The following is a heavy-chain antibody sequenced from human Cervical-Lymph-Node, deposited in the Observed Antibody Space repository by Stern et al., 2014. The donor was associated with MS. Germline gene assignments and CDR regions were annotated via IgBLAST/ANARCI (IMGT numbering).Heavy chain of an antibody. Sequence: VQLVQSGAEVKKPGASVQVSCKASGYTFSNYYMHWVRQATGQGPEWMAMINPSGGGANYAPKFQGRLTVTRDTSTSTVHLQLSSLRSEDTAIYYCARGYSYGRPRFEFWGQGSLVTVSS. J-gene: IGHJ4*02. CDR2: INPSGGGA. CDR3: ARGYSYGRPRFEF. V-gene: IGHV1-46*01. D-gene: IGHD2-15*01. CDR1: GYTFSNYY.